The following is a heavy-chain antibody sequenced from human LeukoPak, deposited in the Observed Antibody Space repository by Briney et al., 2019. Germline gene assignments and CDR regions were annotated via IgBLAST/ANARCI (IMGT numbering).Heavy chain of an antibody. CDR1: GGSISSGNYY. D-gene: IGHD5-18*01. J-gene: IGHJ6*03. CDR2: IYASGRT. CDR3: ARGQFPVIQLSIYYYYMDV. V-gene: IGHV4-61*02. Sequence: SETLSLTCTVSGGSISSGNYYWTWIRQPAGKGLEWIGRIYASGRTNYNPSLKSRVTMSVDTSKNQFSLKLSSVTAADTAVYYCARGQFPVIQLSIYYYYMDVWGKGTTVTISS.